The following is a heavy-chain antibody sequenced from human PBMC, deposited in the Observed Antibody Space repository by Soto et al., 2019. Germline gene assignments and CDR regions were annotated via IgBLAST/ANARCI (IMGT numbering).Heavy chain of an antibody. CDR1: GYTFTGYF. D-gene: IGHD3-10*01. Sequence: ASVKVSCKTSGYTFTGYFIHLVRQAPGQGLXWMXXIXXNXGXXXYXXXFQGRVTLTRDTSINTAYMEMSMLTSNDTAVYYCARGGGTVLAPLPWGQGTLVTVSS. CDR2: IXXNXGXX. V-gene: IGHV1-2*02. J-gene: IGHJ5*02. CDR3: ARGGGTVLAPLP.